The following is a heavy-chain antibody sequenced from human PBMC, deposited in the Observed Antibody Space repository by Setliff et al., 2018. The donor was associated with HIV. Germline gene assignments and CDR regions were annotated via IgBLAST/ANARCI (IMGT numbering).Heavy chain of an antibody. CDR1: NGSFSGHY. CDR2: INHSGSP. J-gene: IGHJ4*02. CDR3: ASLLSRGYYYDRSGYSYRDY. V-gene: IGHV4-34*01. Sequence: SETLSLTCVVYNGSFSGHYWSWIRQPPGKGLEWIGEINHSGSPNYNSSLKSRVTISLDTSKNQFSLKLSSVTAADTAVYYCASLLSRGYYYDRSGYSYRDYWARERWSPSPQ. D-gene: IGHD3-22*01.